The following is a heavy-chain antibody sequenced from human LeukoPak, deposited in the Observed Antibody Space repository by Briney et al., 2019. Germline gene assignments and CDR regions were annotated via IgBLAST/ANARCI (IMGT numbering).Heavy chain of an antibody. CDR3: ARDYYGSGSNWFDP. D-gene: IGHD3-10*01. CDR1: GGSISSDRSY. Sequence: PSETLSLTCTVSGGSISSDRSYWSWLRQPAGKGLEWIGHIYTSGSTNYNPSLKSRVTISVDTSKNQFSLKLSSVTAADTAVYYCARDYYGSGSNWFDPWGQGTLVTVSS. J-gene: IGHJ5*02. V-gene: IGHV4-61*09. CDR2: IYTSGST.